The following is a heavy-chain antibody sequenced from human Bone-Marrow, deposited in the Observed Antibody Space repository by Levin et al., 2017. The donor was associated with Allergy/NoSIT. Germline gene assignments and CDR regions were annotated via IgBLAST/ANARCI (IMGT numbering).Heavy chain of an antibody. CDR2: IYFNGNT. CDR1: GDSMTNYY. Sequence: PSQTLSLTCDVFGDSMTNYYWGWIRQPPGKELEWVGYIYFNGNTNYNPSLKSRVTISIDTSKSQFSLNLSFVTAADTAIYYCARLVGRFRGQFDSWGQGTLVAVSS. D-gene: IGHD3-10*01. CDR3: ARLVGRFRGQFDS. V-gene: IGHV4-59*08. J-gene: IGHJ4*02.